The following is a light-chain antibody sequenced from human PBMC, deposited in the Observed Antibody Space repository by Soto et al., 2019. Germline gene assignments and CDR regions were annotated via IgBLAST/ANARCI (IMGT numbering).Light chain of an antibody. CDR2: AAS. CDR1: QGISNY. V-gene: IGKV1-27*01. Sequence: DIQMTQSPSSLSASVGDRVTITCRASQGISNYLAWYQQKPGKVPKLLIYAASTLQSGVPSRFSGSGSGTDFTLTIISLQPEDVATYYCQKYNSAPPWTVGQGTNVEIK. J-gene: IGKJ1*01. CDR3: QKYNSAPPWT.